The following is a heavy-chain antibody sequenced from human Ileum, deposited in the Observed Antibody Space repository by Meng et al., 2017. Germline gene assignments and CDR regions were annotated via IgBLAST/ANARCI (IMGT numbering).Heavy chain of an antibody. D-gene: IGHD4-23*01. CDR3: ARHGGYYQGF. V-gene: IGHV4-4*02. CDR1: SGSITSDTY. Sequence: QVHVQGAGPGLGKPSGTLSLACACSSGSITSDTYWSRVRLPPGKGLEWIGQISHSGSTFYNPSLKSRVTMSVDKSKSQFSLMLTSVTAADTAVYYCARHGGYYQGFWGQGTLVTVSS. CDR2: ISHSGST. J-gene: IGHJ4*02.